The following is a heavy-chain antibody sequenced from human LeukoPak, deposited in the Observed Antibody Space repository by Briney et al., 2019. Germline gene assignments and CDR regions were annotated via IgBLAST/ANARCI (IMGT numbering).Heavy chain of an antibody. CDR1: GGSSSGYY. D-gene: IGHD3-16*02. V-gene: IGHV4-59*08. CDR2: IYYSGRT. CDR3: ARARVGDYVWGSYRYFDY. Sequence: SETLSLICTVSGGSSSGYYWSWIRQPPGEGLEWLGYIYYSGRTNYNPSLKSRVTISVDTSKNQFSLKLSSVTAADTAVYYCARARVGDYVWGSYRYFDYWGQGTLVTVSS. J-gene: IGHJ4*02.